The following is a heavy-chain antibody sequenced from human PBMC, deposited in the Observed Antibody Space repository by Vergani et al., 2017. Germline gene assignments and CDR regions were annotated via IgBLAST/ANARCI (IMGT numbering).Heavy chain of an antibody. D-gene: IGHD4-17*01. CDR3: AKGLDDDGDYESESLAFDI. V-gene: IGHV3-23*01. Sequence: EVQLLESGGGLVQPGGSLRLSCAASGFTFSSYAMSWVRQAPGKGLEWVSAISGSGGSTYYADSVKGRFTISRDNSKNTLYLQMNSLRAEDTAVYYCAKGLDDDGDYESESLAFDIWGQGTMVTVSS. J-gene: IGHJ3*02. CDR1: GFTFSSYA. CDR2: ISGSGGST.